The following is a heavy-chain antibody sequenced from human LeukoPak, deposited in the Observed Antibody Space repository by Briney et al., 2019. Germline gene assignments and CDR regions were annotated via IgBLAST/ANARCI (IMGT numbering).Heavy chain of an antibody. J-gene: IGHJ5*02. CDR1: GGSFSGYY. Sequence: PSETLSLTCAVYGGSFSGYYWSWIRQPPGKGLEWIGEINHSGSTNYNPSLKSRVTISVDTSKNQFSLKLSSVTAADTAVYYCARYTYSSSWYPHWFDPWGQGTLVTVSS. CDR2: INHSGST. D-gene: IGHD6-13*01. CDR3: ARYTYSSSWYPHWFDP. V-gene: IGHV4-34*01.